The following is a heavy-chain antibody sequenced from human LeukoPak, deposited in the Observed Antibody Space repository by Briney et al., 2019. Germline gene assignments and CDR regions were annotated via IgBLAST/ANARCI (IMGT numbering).Heavy chain of an antibody. CDR3: TRNWGSDNWFDP. CDR1: GVTVISNY. Sequence: GGSLRLSCAASGVTVISNYMSWVRQAPGEGLEWVSVIYAGGSTFYADSVKGRFTISRDNSKNTLYLQMNSLRAEDTAIYYCTRNWGSDNWFDPWGQGTLVTVSS. CDR2: IYAGGST. D-gene: IGHD7-27*01. J-gene: IGHJ5*02. V-gene: IGHV3-53*01.